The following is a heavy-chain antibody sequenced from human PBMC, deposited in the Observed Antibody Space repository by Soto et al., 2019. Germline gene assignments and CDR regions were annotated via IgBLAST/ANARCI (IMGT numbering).Heavy chain of an antibody. CDR2: ITSASDYI. J-gene: IGHJ3*02. V-gene: IGHV3-21*01. Sequence: GGSLRLSCVASGFMFTRSTMNWVRQAPGKGLEWVSSITSASDYIFYADSVKGRFTISRDNAKNSLYLQMNSLRAEDTAVYYCARVGTGSSTPLDIWGQGAMVTVSS. CDR1: GFMFTRST. CDR3: ARVGTGSSTPLDI. D-gene: IGHD3-9*01.